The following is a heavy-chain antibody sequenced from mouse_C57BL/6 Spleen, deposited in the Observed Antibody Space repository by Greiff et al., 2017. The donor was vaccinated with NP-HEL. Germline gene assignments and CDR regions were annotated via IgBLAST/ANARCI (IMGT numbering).Heavy chain of an antibody. J-gene: IGHJ2*01. D-gene: IGHD1-1*01. Sequence: EVHLVESGGGLVKPGGSLKLSCAASGFTFSSYAMSWVRQTPEKRLEWVATISDGGSYTYYPDNVKGRFTISRDNAKNNLYLQMSHLKSEDTAMYYCAREWTLAFDYWGQGTTLTVSS. CDR3: AREWTLAFDY. V-gene: IGHV5-4*01. CDR1: GFTFSSYA. CDR2: ISDGGSYT.